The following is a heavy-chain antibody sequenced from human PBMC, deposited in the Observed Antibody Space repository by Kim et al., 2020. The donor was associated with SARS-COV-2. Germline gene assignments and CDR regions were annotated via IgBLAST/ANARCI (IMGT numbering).Heavy chain of an antibody. CDR3: AMDSRKWFGPPYYYGLDV. CDR1: GFTFDEYP. Sequence: GGSLRLSCAASGFTFDEYPMHWVRQTPGKGLEWVSLLSGDGANTYYTDSVKGRFTISRDNSKNSLYLQMNSLRAEDTALYYCAMDSRKWFGPPYYYGLDVWGQGTTVTVSS. D-gene: IGHD3-10*01. CDR2: LSGDGANT. J-gene: IGHJ6*02. V-gene: IGHV3-43*02.